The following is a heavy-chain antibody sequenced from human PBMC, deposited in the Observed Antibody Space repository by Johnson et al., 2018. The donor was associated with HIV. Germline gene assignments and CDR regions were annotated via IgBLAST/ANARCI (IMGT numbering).Heavy chain of an antibody. CDR2: IWYDGSNK. V-gene: IGHV3-33*01. CDR1: GFTFSSYG. Sequence: VQVVESGGGVVQPGRSLRLSCAASGFTFSSYGMHWVRQAPGKGLEWVAVIWYDGSNKYYADSVKGRFTISRDNSKTTLYLQMNSLRAEDTAVYYCASVYYDILTGYYYDAFDIWGQGTMVTVSS. CDR3: ASVYYDILTGYYYDAFDI. D-gene: IGHD3-9*01. J-gene: IGHJ3*02.